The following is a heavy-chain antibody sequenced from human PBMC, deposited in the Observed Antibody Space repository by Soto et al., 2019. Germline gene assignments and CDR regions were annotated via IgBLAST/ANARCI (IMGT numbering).Heavy chain of an antibody. Sequence: ASVKVSCKASGYTLISYGINWVRQAPGQGLEWMGWISAYNGNTNYAQKLQGRVTMTTDTSTSTAYMELSSLRSEDTAVYYCAREGAGIIPLGAYYYYGMDVWGQGTTVTVSS. J-gene: IGHJ6*02. V-gene: IGHV1-18*01. D-gene: IGHD3-16*01. CDR3: AREGAGIIPLGAYYYYGMDV. CDR2: ISAYNGNT. CDR1: GYTLISYG.